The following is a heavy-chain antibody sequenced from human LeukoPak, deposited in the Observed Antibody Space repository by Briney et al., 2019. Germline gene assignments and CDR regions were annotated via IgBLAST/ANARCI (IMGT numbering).Heavy chain of an antibody. J-gene: IGHJ4*02. CDR3: AKSHGDYGLLDY. V-gene: IGHV1-24*01. CDR1: GSRLTDLS. CDR2: FDPEDSEP. Sequence: ASVTLSCKVSGSRLTDLSLHWVRQPHGNGREWMVGFDPEDSEPIYAQRFQARLSMTANTSKDTGYMELRTLRSEDSALYYCAKSHGDYGLLDYWGQGTLVTVSS. D-gene: IGHD4-17*01.